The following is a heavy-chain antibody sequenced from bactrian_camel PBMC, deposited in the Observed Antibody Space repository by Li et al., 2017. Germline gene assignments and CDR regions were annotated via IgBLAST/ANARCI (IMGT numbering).Heavy chain of an antibody. V-gene: IGHV3-2*01. CDR3: ATDALHGLNSPSN. J-gene: IGHJ4*01. Sequence: HVQLVESGGGLVQPGGSLRLSCATSGFTFSTRYMSWVRQAPGKGLEWVSTISSDSSITYYADSVKGRFTISRDNAKNTVALQMNSLKSEDTALYYCATDALHGLNSPSNWGQGTQVTVS. CDR2: ISSDSSIT. CDR1: GFTFSTRY. D-gene: IGHD1*01.